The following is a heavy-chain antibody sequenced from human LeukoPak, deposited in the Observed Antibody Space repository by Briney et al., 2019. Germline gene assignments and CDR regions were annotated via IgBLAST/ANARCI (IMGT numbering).Heavy chain of an antibody. J-gene: IGHJ4*02. D-gene: IGHD3-22*01. Sequence: ASVKVSCKASGYTFTSYGISWVRQAPGQGLEWMGWISAYNGNTNYAQKLQGRVTMTTDTSTSTAYMELRSLRSDDTAVYYCARGFDSSGYLYYFDYWGQGTLVTVSS. CDR1: GYTFTSYG. CDR3: ARGFDSSGYLYYFDY. V-gene: IGHV1-18*01. CDR2: ISAYNGNT.